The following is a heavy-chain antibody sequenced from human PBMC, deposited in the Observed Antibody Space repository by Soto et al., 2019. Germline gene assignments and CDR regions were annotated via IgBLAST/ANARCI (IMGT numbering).Heavy chain of an antibody. V-gene: IGHV3-30*18. Sequence: QVQLVESGGGVVQPGRSLRLSCAASGFTFSSYAMQWVRQAPGKGLEWVAVISYDGSNKYYTDSVKGRFTISRDNSKNTLYLQISSLRAEDTAVYYCAKAPGFGVVSYLDYWGQGALVTVSS. CDR1: GFTFSSYA. CDR3: AKAPGFGVVSYLDY. D-gene: IGHD3-3*01. J-gene: IGHJ4*02. CDR2: ISYDGSNK.